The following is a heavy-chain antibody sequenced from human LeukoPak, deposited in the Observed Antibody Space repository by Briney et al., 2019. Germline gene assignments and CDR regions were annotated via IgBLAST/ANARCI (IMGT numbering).Heavy chain of an antibody. CDR1: GFTFSSYS. V-gene: IGHV3-21*01. J-gene: IGHJ3*02. CDR3: ARESPTGPPAFDI. CDR2: ISSSSSYI. D-gene: IGHD3-9*01. Sequence: GGSLRLSCAASGFTFSSYSMNWVRQAPGKGLEWVSSISSSSSYIYYADSVKGRFTISRDNAKNSLYLQMNSLRAEDTAVYYCARESPTGPPAFDIWGQGTMVTVSS.